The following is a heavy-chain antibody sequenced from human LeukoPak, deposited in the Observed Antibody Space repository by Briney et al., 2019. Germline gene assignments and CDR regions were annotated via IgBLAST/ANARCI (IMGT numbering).Heavy chain of an antibody. CDR2: IYYSGST. CDR3: ARDRNQWETFDY. D-gene: IGHD1-26*01. J-gene: IGHJ4*02. Sequence: SETLSLTCTVSGGSISSYYWSWIRQPPGKGLEWIGYIYYSGSTNYNPSLKSRVTISVDTSKNQFSLKLSSVTAADTAVYYCARDRNQWETFDYWGQGTLVTVSS. V-gene: IGHV4-59*01. CDR1: GGSISSYY.